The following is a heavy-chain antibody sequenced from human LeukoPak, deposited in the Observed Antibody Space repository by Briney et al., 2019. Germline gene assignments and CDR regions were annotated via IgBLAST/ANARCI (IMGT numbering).Heavy chain of an antibody. V-gene: IGHV3-48*03. CDR2: ISRGAITI. J-gene: IGHJ4*02. CDR3: ARVGVLSSSWLLY. Sequence: GGSLRLSCTASGFTFSSYEMNWVRQAQGRGMEWDSTISRGAITIYYADSVKGRFTISRDNAKNSLYLQMNSLRAEDTAVYYCARVGVLSSSWLLYWGQGTLVTVSS. D-gene: IGHD6-13*01. CDR1: GFTFSSYE.